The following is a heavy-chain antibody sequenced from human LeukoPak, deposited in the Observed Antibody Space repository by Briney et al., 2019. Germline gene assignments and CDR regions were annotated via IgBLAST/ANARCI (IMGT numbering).Heavy chain of an antibody. V-gene: IGHV3-21*01. D-gene: IGHD3-22*01. CDR3: AKAPYDSSGYYYDDAFDI. J-gene: IGHJ3*02. CDR2: ISSSSSYI. Sequence: EGSLRLSCAASGFTFSSYSMNWVRQAPGKGLEWVSSISSSSSYIYYADSVKGRFTISRDNAKNSLYLQMNSLRAEDTAVYYCAKAPYDSSGYYYDDAFDIWGQGTMVTVSS. CDR1: GFTFSSYS.